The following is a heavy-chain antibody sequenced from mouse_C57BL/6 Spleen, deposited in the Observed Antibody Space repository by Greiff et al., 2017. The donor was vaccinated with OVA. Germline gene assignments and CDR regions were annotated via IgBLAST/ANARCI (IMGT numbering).Heavy chain of an antibody. CDR3: ARRGYDYDGAWFAY. Sequence: VQLQQSGPGMVKPSQSLSLTCTVTGYSITSGYDWHWIRHFPGNKLEWMGYISYSGSTNYNPSLKSRISITPDTSKNHFFLKLNSVTTEDTATXYCARRGYDYDGAWFAYWGQGTLVTVSA. J-gene: IGHJ3*01. CDR1: GYSITSGYD. V-gene: IGHV3-1*01. CDR2: ISYSGST. D-gene: IGHD2-4*01.